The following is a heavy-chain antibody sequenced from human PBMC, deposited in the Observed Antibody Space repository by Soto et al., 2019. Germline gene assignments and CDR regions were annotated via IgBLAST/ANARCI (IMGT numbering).Heavy chain of an antibody. V-gene: IGHV3-23*01. J-gene: IGHJ4*02. CDR2: ISYSATGHS. D-gene: IGHD2-2*01. Sequence: GGSLGVGCVSSGFTFSPYTLNWVRQAPGKGPESVPPISYSATGHSHYAESLRGRFVISRDDSRNTVYLPMDSLGADDTALYYCTTRLNAHFDYWGQGVRVTVSS. CDR3: TTRLNAHFDY. CDR1: GFTFSPYT.